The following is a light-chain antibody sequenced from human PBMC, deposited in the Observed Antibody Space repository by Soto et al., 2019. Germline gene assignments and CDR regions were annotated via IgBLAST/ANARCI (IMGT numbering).Light chain of an antibody. Sequence: QSVLTQPPSASGSPGQSVTISCTGTSRDVGAYNYVSWYQQHPGKAPKVIIYDDNKRPSGVPDRFSGSKSGITASLTVSGLQTEDEADYHCGSRAGSSAVFGGGTKLTVL. J-gene: IGLJ2*01. CDR1: SRDVGAYNY. CDR2: DDN. V-gene: IGLV2-8*01. CDR3: GSRAGSSAV.